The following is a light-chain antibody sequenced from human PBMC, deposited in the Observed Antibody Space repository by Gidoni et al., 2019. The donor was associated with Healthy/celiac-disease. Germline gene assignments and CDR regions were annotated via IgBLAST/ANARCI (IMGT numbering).Light chain of an antibody. CDR2: EVS. V-gene: IGLV2-14*01. J-gene: IGLJ2*01. CDR1: SSDVGGYNY. CDR3: SSYTSSSTVV. Sequence: QAALTQPASVSGAPGKSITISCTGTSSDVGGYNYVSWYQQHPGKAPKLMLYEVSNRPSGVSTRFSGSKSGNTASLTISGLQAEDEADYYCSSYTSSSTVVFGGGTKLTVL.